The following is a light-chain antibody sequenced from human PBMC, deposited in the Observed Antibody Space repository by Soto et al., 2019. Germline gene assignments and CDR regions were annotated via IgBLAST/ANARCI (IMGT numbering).Light chain of an antibody. CDR1: QSVSSY. Sequence: IVLTQSPATLSLSPGERATLSCRASQSVSSYLAWYQHKPGHPPRLLIYDASTRATGIPARFSGSGSGTDFTLTISSLEPEDFAVYYCQQRLMTFGQGTKVDIK. V-gene: IGKV3-11*01. CDR2: DAS. J-gene: IGKJ1*01. CDR3: QQRLMT.